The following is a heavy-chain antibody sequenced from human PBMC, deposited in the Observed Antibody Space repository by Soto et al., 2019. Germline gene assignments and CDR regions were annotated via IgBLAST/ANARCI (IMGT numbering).Heavy chain of an antibody. J-gene: IGHJ4*02. V-gene: IGHV4-39*01. CDR1: SASLSSSTYY. CDR2: IYYSGNT. D-gene: IGHD6-6*01. CDR3: ASSSPFHY. Sequence: SETLSLTCSVSSASLSSSTYYWSWIRQPPGRGPEWIGSIYYSGNTYYKPSLKSRVSISIDTSRNQFSLKLTSVTAADTGVYYCASSSPFHYWGPGXLVT.